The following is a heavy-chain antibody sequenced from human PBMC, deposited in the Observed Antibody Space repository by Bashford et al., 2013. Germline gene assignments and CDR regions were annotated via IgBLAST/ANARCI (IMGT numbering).Heavy chain of an antibody. J-gene: IGHJ4*03. CDR2: IYPKNDGT. V-gene: IGHV1-2*02. D-gene: IGHD6-19*01. CDR3: ASGGPTVAGAAIDY. Sequence: WVRQAPGQGLEWMGWIYPKNDGTNFAQKFQGRVTMTTDTSISTAYMELSSLESADTAVYHCASGGPTVAGAAIDYVGPGTLVTVSS.